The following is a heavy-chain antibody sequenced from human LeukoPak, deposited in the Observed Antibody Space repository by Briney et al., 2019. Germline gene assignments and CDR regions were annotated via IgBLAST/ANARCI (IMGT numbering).Heavy chain of an antibody. Sequence: SETLSLTCAVSGYSIRSGFYWGWIRQPPGKGLEWIGGLYHSGSTHYNPSLKSRVTISVDTSRNLFFLELTSVTAADTALYYCVRLVLEDIYVIAVPDKYYFDYWGQGILVTVSS. CDR1: GYSIRSGFY. D-gene: IGHD6-19*01. CDR2: LYHSGST. J-gene: IGHJ4*02. CDR3: VRLVLEDIYVIAVPDKYYFDY. V-gene: IGHV4-38-2*01.